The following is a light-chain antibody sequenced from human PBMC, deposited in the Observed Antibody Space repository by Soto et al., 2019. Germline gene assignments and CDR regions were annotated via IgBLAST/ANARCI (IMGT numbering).Light chain of an antibody. V-gene: IGKV1-39*01. Sequence: DILMTQSPSSLSASVGDRVTITCRTSQSIRSSLNWYQQKPGKAPNLLIYAASTLQSGVPSRFSGSGSGTDFTLTISCLQSEDFATYYCQQYYSYPRTFGQGTKV. CDR1: QSIRSS. CDR3: QQYYSYPRT. CDR2: AAS. J-gene: IGKJ1*01.